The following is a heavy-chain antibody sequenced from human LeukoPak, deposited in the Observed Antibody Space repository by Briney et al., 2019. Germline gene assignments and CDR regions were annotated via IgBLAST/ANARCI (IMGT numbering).Heavy chain of an antibody. Sequence: SETLSLTCAVYGGSFSGYCWSWIRQPPGKGLEWIGEINHSGSTNYNPSLKSRVTISVGTSKNQFSLKLSSVTAADTAVYYCARGGGYKDRLDYWGQGTLVTVSS. J-gene: IGHJ4*02. CDR3: ARGGGYKDRLDY. CDR1: GGSFSGYC. CDR2: INHSGST. D-gene: IGHD5-24*01. V-gene: IGHV4-34*01.